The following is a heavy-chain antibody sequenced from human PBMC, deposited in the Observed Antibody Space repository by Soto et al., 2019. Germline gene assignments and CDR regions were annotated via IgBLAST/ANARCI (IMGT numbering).Heavy chain of an antibody. V-gene: IGHV1-2*06. CDR2: INPKTGVT. CDR1: GYTFSAYY. Sequence: ASVKVSCKASGYTFSAYYLNWVRQAPGQGLEWVGRINPKTGVTDYAEKFQDRVTMTSDTSVSTGYMDLRRLTSDDTAVYYCERDTNGSYRGNSFDPWGQGTLVTVSS. D-gene: IGHD2-2*02. J-gene: IGHJ5*02. CDR3: ERDTNGSYRGNSFDP.